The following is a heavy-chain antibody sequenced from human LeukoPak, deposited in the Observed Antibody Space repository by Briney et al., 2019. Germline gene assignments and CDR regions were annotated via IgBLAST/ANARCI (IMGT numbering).Heavy chain of an antibody. CDR3: AREIGYCSSTSCYAGWFDP. CDR1: GGTFSSYA. V-gene: IGHV1-18*01. Sequence: GASVKVSCKASGGTFSSYAISWVRQAPGQGLEWMGWISAYNGNTNYAQKLQGRVTMTTDTSTSTAYMELRSLRSDDTAVYYCAREIGYCSSTSCYAGWFDPWGQGTLVTVSS. D-gene: IGHD2-2*01. J-gene: IGHJ5*02. CDR2: ISAYNGNT.